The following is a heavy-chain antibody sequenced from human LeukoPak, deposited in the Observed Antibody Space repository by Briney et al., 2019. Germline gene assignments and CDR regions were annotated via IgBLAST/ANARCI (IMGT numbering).Heavy chain of an antibody. CDR1: GYTFTSYY. J-gene: IGHJ3*02. Sequence: ASVKVSCKASGYTFTSYYMHWVRQAPGQGLEWMGIINPSGGSTNYAQKFQGRVTMTRDTSISIAYMELSRLRSDDTAVYYCARDKVTDSTGYYGPPGPGSSFDIWGQGTMVTVSS. D-gene: IGHD3-22*01. CDR3: ARDKVTDSTGYYGPPGPGSSFDI. V-gene: IGHV1-46*01. CDR2: INPSGGST.